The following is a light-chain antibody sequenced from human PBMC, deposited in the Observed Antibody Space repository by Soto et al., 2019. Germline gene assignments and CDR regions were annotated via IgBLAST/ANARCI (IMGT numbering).Light chain of an antibody. V-gene: IGLV1-44*01. CDR2: TSD. Sequence: QSVLTQPPSASGTPGQRVTISGSGSSSNIGSRSVNCYQHLPGTVPKLLIYTSDRRLSGVPDPFSGSKSGTSASLAISGLQCEDEGDYYCAAWDDSLNGPVFGGGTKVTVL. CDR3: AAWDDSLNGPV. J-gene: IGLJ3*02. CDR1: SSNIGSRS.